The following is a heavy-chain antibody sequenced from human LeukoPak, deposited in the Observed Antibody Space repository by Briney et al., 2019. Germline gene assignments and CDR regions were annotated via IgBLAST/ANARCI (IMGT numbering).Heavy chain of an antibody. CDR2: INHSGST. CDR3: ARGVDYGDYVILNAFDI. Sequence: RPSETPSLACAVYGGSFSGYYWSWIRQPPGKGLEWIGEINHSGSTNYNPSLKSRVTISVDTSKNQFSLKLSSVTAADTAVYYCARGVDYGDYVILNAFDIWGQGTMVTVSS. V-gene: IGHV4-34*01. J-gene: IGHJ3*02. CDR1: GGSFSGYY. D-gene: IGHD4-17*01.